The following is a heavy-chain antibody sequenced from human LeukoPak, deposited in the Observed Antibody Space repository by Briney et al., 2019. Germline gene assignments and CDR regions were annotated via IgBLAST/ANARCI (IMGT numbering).Heavy chain of an antibody. CDR1: GFTFSSYG. CDR3: ARDRRVVSDAFDI. V-gene: IGHV3-21*01. D-gene: IGHD2-15*01. CDR2: ISSSSSYI. Sequence: KTGGSLRLSCAASGFTFSSYGMHWVRQAPGKGLEWVSSISSSSSYIYYADSVKGRFTISRDNAKNSLYLQMNSLRAEDTAVYYCARDRRVVSDAFDIWGQGTMVTVSS. J-gene: IGHJ3*02.